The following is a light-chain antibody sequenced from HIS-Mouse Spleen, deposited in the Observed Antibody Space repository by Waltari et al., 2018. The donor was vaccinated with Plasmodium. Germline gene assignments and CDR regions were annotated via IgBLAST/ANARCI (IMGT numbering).Light chain of an antibody. CDR1: QSISNY. Sequence: DIHMTQSPSSLSASVGVSITITCRASQSISNYLNWYQQKPGKAPKFLIYAASSLQSGVPSRFSGSGSGTDFTLTISSLQPEDFATYYCQQSYSTWTFGQGTKVEIK. CDR3: QQSYSTWT. J-gene: IGKJ1*01. CDR2: AAS. V-gene: IGKV1-39*01.